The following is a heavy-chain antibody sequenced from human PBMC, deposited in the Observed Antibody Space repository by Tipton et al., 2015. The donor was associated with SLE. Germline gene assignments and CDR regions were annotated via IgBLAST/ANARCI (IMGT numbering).Heavy chain of an antibody. Sequence: TLSLTCAVYGGSFSGYYWGWIRQPPGKGLEWIGEINHSGSTNYNPSLKSRVTISVDTSKNQFSLKLSSVTAADTAVYYCASGKYDQGDDYWGQGTLVTVSS. D-gene: IGHD3-16*01. CDR1: GGSFSGYY. J-gene: IGHJ4*02. CDR3: ASGKYDQGDDY. V-gene: IGHV4-34*01. CDR2: INHSGST.